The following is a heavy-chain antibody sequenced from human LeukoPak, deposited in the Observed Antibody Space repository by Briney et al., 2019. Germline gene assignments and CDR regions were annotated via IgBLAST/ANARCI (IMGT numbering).Heavy chain of an antibody. CDR3: ARGAPYYFDY. Sequence: SQTLSLTCTVSSGSISSGGYYWSWIRQHPGKGLEWIGYIYYSGSTYYNPFLTSRVTMSVDSSKNQFSLKLSSVTAADTAVYYCARGAPYYFDYWGQGTLVTVSS. CDR2: IYYSGST. CDR1: SGSISSGGYY. V-gene: IGHV4-31*03. J-gene: IGHJ4*02.